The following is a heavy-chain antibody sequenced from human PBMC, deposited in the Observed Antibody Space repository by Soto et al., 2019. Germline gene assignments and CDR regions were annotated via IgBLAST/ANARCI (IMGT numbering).Heavy chain of an antibody. CDR3: ARGRDLGITGTYNWFDP. D-gene: IGHD1-7*01. CDR2: MNPNSGNT. Sequence: ASVKVSCKASGDTFTKSEITWVRQAAVQGLEWMGWMNPNSGNTGYAQKFQGRVTMTRNTSTSTAYMELSSLRSEDTAVYYCARGRDLGITGTYNWFDPRGQGNLVTVSS. V-gene: IGHV1-8*01. J-gene: IGHJ5*02. CDR1: GDTFTKSE.